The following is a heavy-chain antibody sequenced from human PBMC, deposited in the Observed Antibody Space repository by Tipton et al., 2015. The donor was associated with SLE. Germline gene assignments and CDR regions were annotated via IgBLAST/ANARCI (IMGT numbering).Heavy chain of an antibody. CDR1: GGSISSGDYY. CDR3: ARYPESNYHWFGP. CDR2: IYYSGPA. Sequence: TLSLTCTVSGGSISSGDYYWSWIRQPPGKGLEWFGYIYYSGPAYYNPSLKSRVTISVDTSKNQISLKLSSVTAADTAVYYCARYPESNYHWFGPWGQGALVTVSS. V-gene: IGHV4-30-4*01. D-gene: IGHD4-11*01. J-gene: IGHJ5*02.